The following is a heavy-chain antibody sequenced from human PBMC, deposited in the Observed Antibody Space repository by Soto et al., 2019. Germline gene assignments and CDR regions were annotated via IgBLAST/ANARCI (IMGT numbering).Heavy chain of an antibody. V-gene: IGHV4-4*02. D-gene: IGHD1-26*01. CDR1: GASISTSNW. Sequence: WETLSVTCAVSGASISTSNWWSGVRQPPGKGLEWIGEIYHIGTTSYNSSLMSRVTISLETSKNQFSLNLISVTAADTAVYYCARGSGMGAPDGSFDIWGQGTMVTVSS. CDR2: IYHIGTT. CDR3: ARGSGMGAPDGSFDI. J-gene: IGHJ3*02.